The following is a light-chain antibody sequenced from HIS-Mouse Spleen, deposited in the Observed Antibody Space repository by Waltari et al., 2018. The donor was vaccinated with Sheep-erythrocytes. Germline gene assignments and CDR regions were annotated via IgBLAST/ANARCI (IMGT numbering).Light chain of an antibody. J-gene: IGKJ2*01. CDR3: QQLNSYPHT. V-gene: IGKV1-9*01. CDR1: QGISSY. CDR2: AAS. Sequence: DIQLTQSPSFLPASVGDRVTSTCRASQGISSYLAWYQQKPGKAPKLLIYAASTLQSGVPSRFSGSGSGTEFTLTISSLQPEDFATYYCQQLNSYPHTFGQGTKLEIK.